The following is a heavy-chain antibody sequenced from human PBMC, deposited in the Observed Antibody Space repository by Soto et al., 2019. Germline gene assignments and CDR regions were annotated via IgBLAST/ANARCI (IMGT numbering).Heavy chain of an antibody. J-gene: IGHJ3*02. Sequence: GGSLRLSCAASGFTFSSYSMNWVRQAPGKGLEWVSSISSSSSYIYYADSVKGRFTISRDNAKNSLYLQMNSLRAEDTAVYYCAREDRYSYGLHDAFDIWGQGTMVTVSS. D-gene: IGHD5-18*01. V-gene: IGHV3-21*01. CDR1: GFTFSSYS. CDR2: ISSSSSYI. CDR3: AREDRYSYGLHDAFDI.